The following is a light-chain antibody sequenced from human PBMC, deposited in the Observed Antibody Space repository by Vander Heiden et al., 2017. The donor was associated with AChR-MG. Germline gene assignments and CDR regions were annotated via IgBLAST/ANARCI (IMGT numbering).Light chain of an antibody. V-gene: IGLV1-44*01. Sequence: QSVLTQPPSASGTPGQRVTISCSGSWSNIGGNSVNWYQHLPGMAPKLLIHGNDQRPSGVPGRFSASKSGTSASLAISGLQSEDEADYYCAAWDDRLIGLVFGGGTRLTVL. CDR1: WSNIGGNS. J-gene: IGLJ2*01. CDR2: GND. CDR3: AAWDDRLIGLV.